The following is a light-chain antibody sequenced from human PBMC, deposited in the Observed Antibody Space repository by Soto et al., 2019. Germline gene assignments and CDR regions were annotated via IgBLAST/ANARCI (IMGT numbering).Light chain of an antibody. J-gene: IGKJ4*01. CDR2: DAS. CDR3: QQRSNWPPVT. Sequence: EIVLTQSPATLSLSPGERATLSYRASQSVSSYLAWYQQKPGQAPRLLIYDASNRATGIPASFSGGRSGTDFTPTIISLEHADFTVYYCQQRSNWPPVTFGGGTKVEIK. CDR1: QSVSSY. V-gene: IGKV3-11*01.